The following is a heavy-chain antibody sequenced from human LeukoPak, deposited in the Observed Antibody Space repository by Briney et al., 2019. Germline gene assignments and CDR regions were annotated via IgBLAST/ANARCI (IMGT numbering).Heavy chain of an antibody. J-gene: IGHJ4*02. V-gene: IGHV3-74*01. CDR3: ARDGSYKFDY. Sequence: GGSLRLSCPASGFTFSNSWMHWVRQTPGKGLVWVSCLRSDGTTTYAESVKGRFTISRDSAKNTLYLQMNSLRADDTAVYYCARDGSYKFDYWGQGTLVTVSP. CDR2: LRSDGTT. CDR1: GFTFSNSW. D-gene: IGHD1-26*01.